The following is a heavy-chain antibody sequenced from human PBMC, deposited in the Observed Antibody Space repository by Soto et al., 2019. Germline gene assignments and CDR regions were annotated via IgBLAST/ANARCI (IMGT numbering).Heavy chain of an antibody. D-gene: IGHD6-6*01. Sequence: PGGSLRLSCAASGFTFSTYGIHWVRQAPGKGLEWVAVIWYDGSNKYYSDSVKGRFTISRDNSKNTMYLQMNSLRVEDTAVYYCARALYSSSPLEFWGQGTLVTVSS. CDR2: IWYDGSNK. CDR3: ARALYSSSPLEF. V-gene: IGHV3-33*01. CDR1: GFTFSTYG. J-gene: IGHJ4*02.